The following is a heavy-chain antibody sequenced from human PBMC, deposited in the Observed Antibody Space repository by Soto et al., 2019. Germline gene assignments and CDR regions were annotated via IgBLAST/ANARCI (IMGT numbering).Heavy chain of an antibody. CDR2: IWYDGSNK. J-gene: IGHJ6*02. CDR1: GGTFSGYA. D-gene: IGHD3-10*01. V-gene: IGHV3-33*08. CDR3: ARDHVLLWFGESTSGMDV. Sequence: PGGSLRLCCSASGGTFSGYARHWISKIPGKGLDWVAVIWYDGSNKYYADSVKGRFTISRDNSKNTLYLQMNSLRAEDTAVYYCARDHVLLWFGESTSGMDVWGQGTTVTVS.